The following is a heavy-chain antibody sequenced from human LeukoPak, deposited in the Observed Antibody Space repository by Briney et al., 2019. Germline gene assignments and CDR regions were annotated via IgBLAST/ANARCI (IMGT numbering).Heavy chain of an antibody. CDR1: GGFISSYY. J-gene: IGHJ5*02. V-gene: IGHV4-4*07. CDR2: IYTSGTT. CDR3: AREFTS. Sequence: SETLSLTCTVSGGFISSYYWSWIRQPAGKGLEWIGRIYTSGTTNYNPSLKSRVTMSIDTSKNQFSLNLGSVTAADTAVYYCAREFTSWGQGTLVTVSS.